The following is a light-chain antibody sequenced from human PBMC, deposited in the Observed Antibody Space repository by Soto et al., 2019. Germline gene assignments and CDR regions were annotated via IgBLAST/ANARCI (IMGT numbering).Light chain of an antibody. J-gene: IGKJ1*01. CDR2: KAS. V-gene: IGKV1-5*03. Sequence: DIQMTQSPSTLSASVGDRVTITCRASQSINSWLAWYQQKPGRAPKLLIYKASSLESGVPSRFSGSGSGTEFTLTISRLQPDDFATYYCQQYTSYSTFGQGTKVELK. CDR1: QSINSW. CDR3: QQYTSYST.